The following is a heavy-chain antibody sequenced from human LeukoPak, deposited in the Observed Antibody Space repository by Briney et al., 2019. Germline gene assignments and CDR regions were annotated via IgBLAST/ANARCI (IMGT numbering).Heavy chain of an antibody. Sequence: PGGSLRLSCAASGFTFSPYSMNWVRQAPGKGLEWVSLVSSRSSFINYADSVKGRFIISRDDAKNSLYLQMNSLRAEDTAVYYCARGGGFCGGDCYGIDYWGQGTLVTVS. CDR2: VSSRSSFI. CDR3: ARGGGFCGGDCYGIDY. D-gene: IGHD2-21*01. V-gene: IGHV3-21*01. CDR1: GFTFSPYS. J-gene: IGHJ4*02.